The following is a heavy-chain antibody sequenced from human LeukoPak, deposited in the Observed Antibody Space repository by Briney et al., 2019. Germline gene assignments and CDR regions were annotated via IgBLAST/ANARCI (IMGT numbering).Heavy chain of an antibody. J-gene: IGHJ4*02. V-gene: IGHV3-9*01. D-gene: IGHD3-10*01. Sequence: GGSLRLSCAASGFTFDDYGLHWVRQRPGKGLEWVSFISYNSGTIKYADSVKGRFTISRDNSKNSLYLQMNSLRGEETAFYYXXXXXXHKSGFYFDYWGRGTLVTVSS. CDR1: GFTFDDYG. CDR2: ISYNSGTI. CDR3: XXXXXHKSGFYFDY.